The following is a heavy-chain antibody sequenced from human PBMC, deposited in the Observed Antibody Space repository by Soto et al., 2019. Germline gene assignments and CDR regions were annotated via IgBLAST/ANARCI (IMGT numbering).Heavy chain of an antibody. J-gene: IGHJ4*02. Sequence: SETLSLTCAVYGGSFSGYYWSWIRQPPGKGLEWIGEINHSGSAHYNPSLRSRVTISVDTSKNQFSLKLSSVTAADTAVFYCARGVYDAIFGVISPDYLGEGTLVT. D-gene: IGHD3-3*01. CDR3: ARGVYDAIFGVISPDY. V-gene: IGHV4-34*01. CDR2: INHSGSA. CDR1: GGSFSGYY.